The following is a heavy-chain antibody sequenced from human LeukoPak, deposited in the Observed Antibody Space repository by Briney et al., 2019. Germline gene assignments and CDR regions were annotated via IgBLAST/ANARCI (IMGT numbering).Heavy chain of an antibody. CDR2: INHSGST. Sequence: SETLSLTCAVYGGSFSGYYWSWIRQPPGKGLEWIGEINHSGSTNYNPSLKSRVTISVDTSKNQFSLKLSSVTAADTAVYYCARGHNSWNYWRHFDYWGQGTLVTVSS. V-gene: IGHV4-34*01. CDR1: GGSFSGYY. J-gene: IGHJ4*02. CDR3: ARGHNSWNYWRHFDY. D-gene: IGHD1-7*01.